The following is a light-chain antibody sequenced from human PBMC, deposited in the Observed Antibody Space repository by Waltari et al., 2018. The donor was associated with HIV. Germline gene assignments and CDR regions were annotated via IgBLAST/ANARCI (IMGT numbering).Light chain of an antibody. J-gene: IGLJ1*01. CDR2: RNK. Sequence: QSVLTQPPSASGTPGQRVTIRCSGSSFNIGSNFVYWYQQLPGAAPKLLIYRNKQRPSGFPDRFSGSKSGTSASLASSVLRSEDGADYYCAAWDDSLSGFYVVGTGTKVTVL. CDR1: SFNIGSNF. V-gene: IGLV1-47*01. CDR3: AAWDDSLSGFYV.